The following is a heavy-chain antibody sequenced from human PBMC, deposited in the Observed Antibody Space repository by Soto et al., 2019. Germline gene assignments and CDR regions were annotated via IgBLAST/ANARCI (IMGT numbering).Heavy chain of an antibody. CDR2: IYHSGST. CDR3: ARGAATVTPGWFDP. Sequence: KSSETLSLTCAVSGYSISSGYYWGWIRQTPGKGLEWIASIYHSGSTYYNPSLRSRVTISVDTSKNQFSLKLTSVTAADTAVYYCARGAATVTPGWFDPWGQAIMVTAPQ. J-gene: IGHJ5*02. V-gene: IGHV4-38-2*01. CDR1: GYSISSGYY. D-gene: IGHD4-17*01.